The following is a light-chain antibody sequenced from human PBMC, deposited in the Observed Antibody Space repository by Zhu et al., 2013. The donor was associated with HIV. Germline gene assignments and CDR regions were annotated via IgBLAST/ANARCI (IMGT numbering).Light chain of an antibody. V-gene: IGLV1-51*01. CDR3: QSYDSSLSGSVI. CDR2: DDN. J-gene: IGLJ2*01. Sequence: QSVLTQPPSVSAAPGQKVTISCSGSTSNIGNNYVSWYQQFPGTAPKLLIYDDNKRPSGIPGRFSGSKSGTSATLAITGLQTGDEADYYCQSYDSSLSGSVIFGGGTKLTVL. CDR1: TSNIGNNY.